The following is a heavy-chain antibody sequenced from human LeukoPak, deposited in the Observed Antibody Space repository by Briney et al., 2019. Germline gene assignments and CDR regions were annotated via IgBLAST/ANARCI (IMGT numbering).Heavy chain of an antibody. CDR1: GYTFTSYY. D-gene: IGHD5-24*01. CDR2: INPSGGST. J-gene: IGHJ4*02. Sequence: EASVKVSCKASGYTFTSYYMHWVRQAPGQGLEWMGIINPSGGSTSYAQKFQGRVTMTRDTSTSTVYMELSSLRSEDTAVYYCARDPGDGYNPTRPTYYFDYWGQGTLVTVYS. V-gene: IGHV1-46*01. CDR3: ARDPGDGYNPTRPTYYFDY.